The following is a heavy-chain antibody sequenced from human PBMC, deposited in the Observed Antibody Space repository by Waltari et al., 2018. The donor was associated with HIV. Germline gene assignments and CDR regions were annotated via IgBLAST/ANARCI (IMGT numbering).Heavy chain of an antibody. V-gene: IGHV1-24*01. D-gene: IGHD3-10*01. Sequence: LAPSGAEVKKPGASVTLSCRVSGYTPPDLSMPWVRQAPGKGLEWMGKFVPEDDETNYAQKFQGRITMTEDTSSDTAYMELSSLTSGDTAVYYCATDFSGMDRAYSYYSLDVWGQGTTVTVSS. CDR1: GYTPPDLS. CDR3: ATDFSGMDRAYSYYSLDV. CDR2: FVPEDDET. J-gene: IGHJ6*02.